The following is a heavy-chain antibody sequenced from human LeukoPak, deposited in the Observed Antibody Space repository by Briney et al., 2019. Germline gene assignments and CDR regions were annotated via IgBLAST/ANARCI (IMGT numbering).Heavy chain of an antibody. Sequence: PGGSLRLSCAASGFTFSNYWMSWVRQAPGKGLEWVANINQDGSEKYNVDSVKGRFTISRDNAESSLYLQMNSLRADDTAVYYCARDRALYDSRRGYYYTEDDYWGQGTLVTVSS. D-gene: IGHD3-22*01. V-gene: IGHV3-7*01. CDR3: ARDRALYDSRRGYYYTEDDY. CDR2: INQDGSEK. CDR1: GFTFSNYW. J-gene: IGHJ4*02.